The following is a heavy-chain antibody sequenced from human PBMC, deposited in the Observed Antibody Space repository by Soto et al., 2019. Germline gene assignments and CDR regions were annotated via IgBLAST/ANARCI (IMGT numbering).Heavy chain of an antibody. D-gene: IGHD5-12*01. CDR3: ARAPIGLHAFDI. V-gene: IGHV4-31*03. CDR2: TYYSGST. Sequence: SETLSLTCTVSGGSISSCGYYWSWIRQHPGKGLEWIGYTYYSGSTYYNPSLKSRVTISVDTSKNQFSLKLSSVTAADTAVYYCARAPIGLHAFDIWGQGTMVTISS. J-gene: IGHJ3*02. CDR1: GGSISSCGYY.